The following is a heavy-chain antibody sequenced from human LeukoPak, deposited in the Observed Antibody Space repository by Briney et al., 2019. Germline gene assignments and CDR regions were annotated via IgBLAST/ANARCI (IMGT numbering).Heavy chain of an antibody. D-gene: IGHD3-22*01. V-gene: IGHV3-23*01. CDR3: ATRVVVINTDY. Sequence: GGSLRLSCAASGFTFSSYAMRWVRQAPGKGLEWVSAISGSGGSTYYADSVKGQFTISRDNSKNTLYLQMNSLRAEDTAVYYCATRVVVINTDYWGQGTLVTVSS. CDR2: ISGSGGST. CDR1: GFTFSSYA. J-gene: IGHJ4*02.